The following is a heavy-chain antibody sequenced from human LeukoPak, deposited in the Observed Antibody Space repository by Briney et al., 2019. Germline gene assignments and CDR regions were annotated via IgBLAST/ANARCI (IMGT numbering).Heavy chain of an antibody. CDR1: GYIFTSYY. CDR3: ACRDGQSGDY. CDR2: INPSGGNT. Sequence: GASVKVSCKASGYIFTSYYIHWVRQAPGQGLEWMGIINPSGGNTNYAQKFQGRVTMTRDTSISTAYMELSRLRSDDTAVYYCACRDGQSGDYWGQGTLVTVSS. V-gene: IGHV1-46*01. J-gene: IGHJ4*02. D-gene: IGHD5-24*01.